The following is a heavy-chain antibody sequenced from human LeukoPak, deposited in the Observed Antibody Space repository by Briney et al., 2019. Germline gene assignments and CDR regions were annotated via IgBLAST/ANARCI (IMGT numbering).Heavy chain of an antibody. CDR1: GFTFSNYW. J-gene: IGHJ6*02. CDR3: ARGGGLDV. V-gene: IGHV3-7*03. D-gene: IGHD3-16*01. CDR2: INHNGNVN. Sequence: PGGSLRLSCAASGFTFSNYWMHWVRQAPGKGLEWVASINHNGNVNYYVDSVKGRFIISRDNAKNSLYLQMSNLRAEDTAVYFCARGGGLDVWGQGATVTVSS.